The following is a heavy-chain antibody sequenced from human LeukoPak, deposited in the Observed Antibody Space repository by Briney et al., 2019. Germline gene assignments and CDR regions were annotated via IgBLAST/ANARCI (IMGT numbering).Heavy chain of an antibody. CDR3: AREDYDNSAYSEC. Sequence: GGSLRLSCAASGFTFSSHTLNWDRIAPGKGLDWVSSISGSSSFKCYSDSVTGRVTNSRDNAKNSLYLQMNSLRAEHTAVHYFAREDYDNSAYSECWGQRTLGTVS. CDR1: GFTFSSHT. CDR2: ISGSSSFK. D-gene: IGHD3-22*01. J-gene: IGHJ4*02. V-gene: IGHV3-21*01.